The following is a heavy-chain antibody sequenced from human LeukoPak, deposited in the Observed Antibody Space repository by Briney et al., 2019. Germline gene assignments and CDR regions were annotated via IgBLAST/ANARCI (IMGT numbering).Heavy chain of an antibody. CDR1: GGTFSSYA. J-gene: IGHJ4*02. Sequence: ASVKVSCKASGGTFSSYAISWVRQAPGQGLEWMGGVIPIFGTANYAQKFQGRVTITADESTSTAYMELSSLRSEDTAVYYCARMWDYYDSSGLGGWGQGTLVTVSS. CDR2: VIPIFGTA. V-gene: IGHV1-69*13. D-gene: IGHD3-22*01. CDR3: ARMWDYYDSSGLGG.